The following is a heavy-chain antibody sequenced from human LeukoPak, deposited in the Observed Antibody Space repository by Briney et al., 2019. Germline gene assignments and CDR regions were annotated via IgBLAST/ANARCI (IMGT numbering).Heavy chain of an antibody. D-gene: IGHD6-19*01. Sequence: GGSLRLSCTVSGFILNNYAMNWVRQAPGKGPEWVSVIRTSDSSAQYADSVKGRFTISRDTAKNTLYLQMNSLRAEDTAVYYCAKEAGSGWSYDAFDIWGQGTMVTVSS. CDR3: AKEAGSGWSYDAFDI. CDR2: IRTSDSSA. J-gene: IGHJ3*02. V-gene: IGHV3-23*01. CDR1: GFILNNYA.